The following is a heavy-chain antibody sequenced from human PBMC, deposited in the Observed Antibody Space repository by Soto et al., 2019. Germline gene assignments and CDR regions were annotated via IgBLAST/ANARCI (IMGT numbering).Heavy chain of an antibody. V-gene: IGHV4-30-4*01. D-gene: IGHD2-2*02. Sequence: QVQLQESGPGLVKPSQTLSLTCTVSGGSISSGDYYWSWIRQPPGKGLEWIGYIYYSGSTYYNPSHKSRVTLSVDTSKNQFSLKLSSVTAADPAVYYCATATIREAFDIWGQGTMVTVSS. CDR3: ATATIREAFDI. CDR1: GGSISSGDYY. CDR2: IYYSGST. J-gene: IGHJ3*02.